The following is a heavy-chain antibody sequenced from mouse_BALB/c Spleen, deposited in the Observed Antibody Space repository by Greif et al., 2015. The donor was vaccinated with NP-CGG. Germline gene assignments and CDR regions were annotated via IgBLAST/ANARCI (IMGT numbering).Heavy chain of an antibody. CDR3: ASTSLRYLYYAMDY. CDR2: ISTYSGNT. J-gene: IGHJ4*01. D-gene: IGHD1-1*01. CDR1: GYTFTDYA. V-gene: IGHV1-67*01. Sequence: QVQLQQSGPELVRPGVSVKISCKGSGYTFTDYAMHWVKQSHAKSLEWIGVISTYSGNTNYNQKFKGKATMTVDKSSSTAYMELARLTSEDSAIYYCASTSLRYLYYAMDYWGQGTSVTVSS.